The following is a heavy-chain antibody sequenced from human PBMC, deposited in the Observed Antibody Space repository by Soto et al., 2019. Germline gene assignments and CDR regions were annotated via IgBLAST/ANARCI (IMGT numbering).Heavy chain of an antibody. CDR2: IIPKFGTA. V-gene: IGHV1-69*13. D-gene: IGHD3-10*01. Sequence: SVKVSCKASGGGNLRDYRTTWVRRAPGQGLEWMGGIIPKFGTANYAQKFQGRVTITADESTSTAYMELSSLRSEDTAVYYCARGHWGDWYGDLHYYYYGMDVWGQGTTVTVSS. CDR1: GGGNLRDYR. CDR3: ARGHWGDWYGDLHYYYYGMDV. J-gene: IGHJ6*02.